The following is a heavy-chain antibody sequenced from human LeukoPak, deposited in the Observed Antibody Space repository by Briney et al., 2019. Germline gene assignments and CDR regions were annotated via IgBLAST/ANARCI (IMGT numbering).Heavy chain of an antibody. D-gene: IGHD3-10*01. CDR2: INPNSGGT. J-gene: IGHJ4*02. V-gene: IGHV1-2*02. CDR3: ARGGGITMVRGEFYYFDY. CDR1: GYTFTGYY. Sequence: ASVKVSCKASGYTFTGYYMHWVRQAPGQGLEWMGWINPNSGGTNYAQKFQGRVTMTRDTSISTAYMELSRLRPDDTAVYYCARGGGITMVRGEFYYFDYWGQGTLVTVSS.